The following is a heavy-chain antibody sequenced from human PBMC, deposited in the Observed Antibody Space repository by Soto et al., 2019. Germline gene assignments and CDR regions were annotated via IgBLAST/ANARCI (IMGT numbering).Heavy chain of an antibody. V-gene: IGHV3-48*01. CDR2: ISYSASTI. CDR1: GFTFSSYA. J-gene: IGHJ4*02. CDR3: ARDDYGDNFDF. Sequence: GGSLRLSCAGSGFTFSSYAMNWVRQAPGKGLEWISYISYSASTIKYADSVKGRFTISRDDALNSLYLQMNSLRAEDTAVYYCARDDYGDNFDFWGQGTLVTVSS. D-gene: IGHD4-17*01.